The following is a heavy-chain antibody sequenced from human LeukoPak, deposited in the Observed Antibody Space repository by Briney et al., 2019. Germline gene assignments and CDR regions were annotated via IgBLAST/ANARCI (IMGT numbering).Heavy chain of an antibody. V-gene: IGHV4-34*01. Sequence: PSETRSVTCAVYGGFFSGYYCSLIRQPPGKGLEWIGEINHSGSTNYDPSLKSRVTISVDTSKNQFSLKLRSVTAADTAVYYCARVGDHLSFDYWGQGTLVTVSS. CDR3: ARVGDHLSFDY. J-gene: IGHJ4*02. CDR2: INHSGST. D-gene: IGHD2-21*02. CDR1: GGFFSGYY.